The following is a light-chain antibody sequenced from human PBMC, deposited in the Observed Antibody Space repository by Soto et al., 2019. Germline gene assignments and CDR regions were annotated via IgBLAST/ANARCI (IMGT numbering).Light chain of an antibody. CDR2: AAS. J-gene: IGKJ1*01. Sequence: EIVLPQSPGTLSLSPGERSTLSVRSSQSVSSNYLAWFQQKPGQAPRLLIYAASSRATGIPDRFSGSGSGTDFTLTISRLEPEDFAVYYCQQYGSSPQTFGQGTKVDIK. CDR3: QQYGSSPQT. V-gene: IGKV3-20*01. CDR1: QSVSSNY.